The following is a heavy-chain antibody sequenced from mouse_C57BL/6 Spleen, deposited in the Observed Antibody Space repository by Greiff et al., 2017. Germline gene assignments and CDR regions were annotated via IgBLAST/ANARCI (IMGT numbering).Heavy chain of an antibody. CDR2: IRSKSNNYAT. CDR1: GFSFNTYA. J-gene: IGHJ2*01. V-gene: IGHV10-1*01. CDR3: VRRGYGGYFDY. D-gene: IGHD1-1*02. Sequence: EVQLVESGGGLVQPKGSLKLSCAASGFSFNTYAMNWVRQAPGKGLEWVARIRSKSNNYATYYADSVKDRFTISRDDSESMLYLQMNNLKTEDTAMYYCVRRGYGGYFDYWGQGTTLTVSS.